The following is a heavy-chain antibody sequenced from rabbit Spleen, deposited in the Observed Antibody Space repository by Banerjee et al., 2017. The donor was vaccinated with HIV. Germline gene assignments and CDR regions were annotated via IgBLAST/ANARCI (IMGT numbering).Heavy chain of an antibody. Sequence: QEQLEESGGDLVKPEGSLTLTCTASGFSFSSRDYMCWVRQAPGKGLEWIACTAGGRSTFTYYASWAKGRFTISKASSTTVTLQMTSLTAADTATYFCARDPATSFSTYGMDLWGPGTLVTVS. CDR2: TAGGRSTFT. CDR3: ARDPATSFSTYGMDL. CDR1: GFSFSSRDY. V-gene: IGHV1S45*01. D-gene: IGHD1-1*01. J-gene: IGHJ6*01.